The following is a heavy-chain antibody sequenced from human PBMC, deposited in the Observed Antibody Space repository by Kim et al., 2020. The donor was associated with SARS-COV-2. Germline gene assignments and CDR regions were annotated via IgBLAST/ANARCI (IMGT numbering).Heavy chain of an antibody. D-gene: IGHD5-12*01. Sequence: ADSVKGRFTISRDNSKNTLYLQMNSLRAEDTAVYYCAKVATPLDFDWFDPWGQGTLVTVSS. V-gene: IGHV3-23*01. CDR3: AKVATPLDFDWFDP. J-gene: IGHJ5*02.